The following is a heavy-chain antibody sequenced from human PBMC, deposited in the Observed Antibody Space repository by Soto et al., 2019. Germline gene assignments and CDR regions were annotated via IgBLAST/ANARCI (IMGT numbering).Heavy chain of an antibody. CDR1: GGSISSGGYS. Sequence: SETLSLTCAVSGGSISSGGYSWSWIRQPPGEGLEWIGYIYHSGSTYYNPSLKSRVTISVDRSKNQFSLKLSSVTAADTAVYYCARARIVATIVNWFDPWGQGTLVTVSS. CDR3: ARARIVATIVNWFDP. J-gene: IGHJ5*02. CDR2: IYHSGST. D-gene: IGHD5-12*01. V-gene: IGHV4-30-2*01.